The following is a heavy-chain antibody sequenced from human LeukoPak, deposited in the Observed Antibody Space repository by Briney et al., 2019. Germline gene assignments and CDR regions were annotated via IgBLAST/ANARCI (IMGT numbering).Heavy chain of an antibody. D-gene: IGHD1-14*01. Sequence: SETLSLTCTVSGGSVSSGSYYWSWIRQPPGKGLEWIGSIYYSGSTYYNPSLKSRVTISVDTSKNQFSLKLSSVTAADTAVYYCAILHEVNRCFDPWGQGTLVTVSS. J-gene: IGHJ5*02. CDR1: GGSVSSGSYY. CDR2: IYYSGST. V-gene: IGHV4-39*01. CDR3: AILHEVNRCFDP.